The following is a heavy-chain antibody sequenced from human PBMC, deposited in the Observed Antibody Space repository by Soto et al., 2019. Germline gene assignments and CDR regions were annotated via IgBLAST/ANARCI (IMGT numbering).Heavy chain of an antibody. D-gene: IGHD6-19*01. J-gene: IGHJ6*02. Sequence: PSETLSLTCTVSGGSISSSSYYWGWIRQPPGKGLEWIGSIYYSGSTYYNPSLKSRVTISVDTSKNQFSLKLSSVTAADTAVYNCASRKRGSGWYYYYGMDVWGQGTTVTVSS. CDR3: ASRKRGSGWYYYYGMDV. CDR2: IYYSGST. V-gene: IGHV4-39*01. CDR1: GGSISSSSYY.